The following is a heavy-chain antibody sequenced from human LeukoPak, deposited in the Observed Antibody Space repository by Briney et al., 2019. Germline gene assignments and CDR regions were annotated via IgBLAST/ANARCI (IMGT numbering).Heavy chain of an antibody. V-gene: IGHV3-20*04. D-gene: IGHD3-22*01. CDR3: ARHVPPYYYDSSGSYWYFDL. CDR1: GFTFHNHG. Sequence: GGSLRLSCAASGFTFHNHGMSWVRQAPGKGLEWVSSLSWNGGETRYADSVKGRFTIYRDNAKNSLYLQMNSLRAEDTALYYCARHVPPYYYDSSGSYWYFDLWGRGPLVTVSS. J-gene: IGHJ2*01. CDR2: LSWNGGET.